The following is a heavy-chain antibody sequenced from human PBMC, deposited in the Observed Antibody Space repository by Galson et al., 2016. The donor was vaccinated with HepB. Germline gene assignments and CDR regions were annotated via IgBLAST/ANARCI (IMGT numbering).Heavy chain of an antibody. V-gene: IGHV1-46*01. CDR3: ARDRGYYYGSGSPPYYYHGLDV. J-gene: IGHJ6*02. Sequence: SVKVSCKASGYTFTSYYIHWVRQAPGQGLEWMGIIVPSDGSTSNAQKFQGRVTMTRDTSTSTVYMELTSLRSEDTAVYYCARDRGYYYGSGSPPYYYHGLDVWGQGTTVTVSS. D-gene: IGHD3-10*01. CDR1: GYTFTSYY. CDR2: IVPSDGST.